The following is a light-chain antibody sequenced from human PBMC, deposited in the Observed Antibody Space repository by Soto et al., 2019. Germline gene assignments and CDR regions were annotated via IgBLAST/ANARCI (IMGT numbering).Light chain of an antibody. V-gene: IGKV3-20*01. J-gene: IGKJ5*01. CDR3: QQYCISTT. CDR1: QSFPRSY. Sequence: MVLTHSPWTRCVKPWERATLSWVASQSFPRSYLAWYQQKPGQAPRLLIYGTSSRATGIPDRFSGSGSGTDFTLTISRLEPEDFAVFYCQQYCISTTFGQRTRLEIK. CDR2: GTS.